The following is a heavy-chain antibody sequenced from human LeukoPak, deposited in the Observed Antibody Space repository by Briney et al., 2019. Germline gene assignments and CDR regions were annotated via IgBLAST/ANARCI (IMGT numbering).Heavy chain of an antibody. CDR3: ARDPDSWLLDY. CDR2: IWYDGSNK. J-gene: IGHJ4*02. CDR1: GFTFSSYG. D-gene: IGHD5-24*01. V-gene: IGHV3-33*01. Sequence: AGGSLRLSCAASGFTFSSYGMHWVRQAPGKGLEWVAVIWYDGSNKYYADSVKGRFTISRDNSKNTLYLQMTSLRAEDTAVYYCARDPDSWLLDYWGQGTLVTVSS.